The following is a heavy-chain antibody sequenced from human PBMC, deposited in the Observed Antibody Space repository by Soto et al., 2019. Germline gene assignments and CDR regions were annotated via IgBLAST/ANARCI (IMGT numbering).Heavy chain of an antibody. V-gene: IGHV4-34*01. Sequence: SETLSLTCAVYGGSFSGYYWSWIRQPPGKGLEWIGEINHSGSTNYNPSLKSRVTISVDTSKNQFSLKLSSVTAADTAVYYCASYCGGDCSDYYYYGMDAWGQGTTVTVSS. D-gene: IGHD2-21*02. CDR1: GGSFSGYY. J-gene: IGHJ6*02. CDR3: ASYCGGDCSDYYYYGMDA. CDR2: INHSGST.